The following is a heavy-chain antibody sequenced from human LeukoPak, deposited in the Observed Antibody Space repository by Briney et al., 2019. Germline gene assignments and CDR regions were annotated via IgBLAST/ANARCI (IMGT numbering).Heavy chain of an antibody. V-gene: IGHV1-18*01. J-gene: IGHJ4*02. Sequence: GASVKVSCKASGYTFTSYGISWVRQAPGQGLEWMGWISAYNGNTNYAQKLQGRVTITRDTSASTAYMEVSSLRSEDTAVYYCTRTEWELPFDYWGQGTLVTVSS. CDR3: TRTEWELPFDY. D-gene: IGHD1-26*01. CDR1: GYTFTSYG. CDR2: ISAYNGNT.